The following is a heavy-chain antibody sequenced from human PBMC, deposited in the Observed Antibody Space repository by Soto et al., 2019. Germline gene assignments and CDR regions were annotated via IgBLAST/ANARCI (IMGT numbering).Heavy chain of an antibody. CDR2: FDPEDGET. CDR1: GYTLTELS. V-gene: IGHV1-24*01. J-gene: IGHJ6*02. D-gene: IGHD3-3*01. Sequence: ASVKVSCKVSGYTLTELSMHWVRQAPGKGLEWMGGFDPEDGETIYAQKFQGRVTMTEDTSTDKAYMELSSLRSEDTAVYYCATSRRDYDFWSGYYRHYYGLDVWGQGTTVTFSS. CDR3: ATSRRDYDFWSGYYRHYYGLDV.